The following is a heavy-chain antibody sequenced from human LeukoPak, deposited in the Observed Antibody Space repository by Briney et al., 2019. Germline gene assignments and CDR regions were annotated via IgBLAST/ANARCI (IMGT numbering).Heavy chain of an antibody. Sequence: GRSLRLSCAASGFTFSSYAMHWVRQAPGKGLEWVAVISYDGSNKYYADSVKGRFTISRDNSKNTLYLQMNSLRAGDTAVYYCARSGATSGAFDIWGQGTMVTVSS. CDR3: ARSGATSGAFDI. V-gene: IGHV3-30*04. CDR2: ISYDGSNK. CDR1: GFTFSSYA. D-gene: IGHD5-12*01. J-gene: IGHJ3*02.